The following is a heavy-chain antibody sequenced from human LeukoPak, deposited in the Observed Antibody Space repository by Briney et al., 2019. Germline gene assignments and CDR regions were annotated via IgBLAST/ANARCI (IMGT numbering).Heavy chain of an antibody. CDR2: IWYDGSNK. J-gene: IGHJ4*02. V-gene: IGHV3-33*01. CDR1: GFTFSSYG. Sequence: GGSLRLSRAASGFTFSSYGMHWVRQAPGKGLEWVAVIWYDGSNKYYADSVKGRFTISRDNSKNTLYLQMNGLRAEDTAVYYCARQMATVYYFDYWGQGTLVTVSS. D-gene: IGHD5-24*01. CDR3: ARQMATVYYFDY.